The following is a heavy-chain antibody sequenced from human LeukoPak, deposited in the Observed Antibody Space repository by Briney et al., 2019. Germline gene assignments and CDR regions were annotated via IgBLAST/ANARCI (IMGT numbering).Heavy chain of an antibody. CDR3: ARKNWEAYDY. Sequence: ASVNVSCKASDYTFIADGISWVRQPPGQGLEWMGWISSYYGNTNYAQKFQGRVTMTTDTSTSTAYMELRSLRSDDTAAYYCARKNWEAYDYWGQGTLVTVSS. D-gene: IGHD7-27*01. V-gene: IGHV1-18*01. CDR1: DYTFIADG. CDR2: ISSYYGNT. J-gene: IGHJ4*02.